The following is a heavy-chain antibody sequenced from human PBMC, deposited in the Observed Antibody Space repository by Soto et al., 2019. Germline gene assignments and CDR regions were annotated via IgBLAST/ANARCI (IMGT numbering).Heavy chain of an antibody. D-gene: IGHD3-22*01. V-gene: IGHV4-31*03. J-gene: IGHJ3*02. CDR3: ARDYDYDSSRNDAFDI. CDR2: IYSSGRT. Sequence: QVQLQESGPGLVKPSQTLSLTCTVSGGSISSGGYYWSWIRHHPGKGLEWIGYIYSSGRTYYNPSLRSRVTISADTSKNQFSLKLSSVTAADTAVYYCARDYDYDSSRNDAFDIWGQGTMVTVSS. CDR1: GGSISSGGYY.